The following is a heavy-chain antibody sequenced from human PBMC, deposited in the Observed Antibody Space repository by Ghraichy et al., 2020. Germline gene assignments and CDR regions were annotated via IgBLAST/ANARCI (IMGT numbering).Heavy chain of an antibody. Sequence: GGSLRLSCAASGFTVSNNYMRWVRQAPGKGLEWVSVIYSGGSTSYADSVKGRFTISRDNSKNTLYLQMNSLRAEDTAVYYCERDYYGAWGQGTLVTVSS. CDR3: ERDYYGA. CDR2: IYSGGST. J-gene: IGHJ5*02. CDR1: GFTVSNNY. V-gene: IGHV3-66*01. D-gene: IGHD3-22*01.